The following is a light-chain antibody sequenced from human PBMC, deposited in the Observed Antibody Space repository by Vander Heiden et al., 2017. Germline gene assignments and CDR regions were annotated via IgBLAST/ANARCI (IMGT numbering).Light chain of an antibody. Sequence: DIQMTQSPSSLSASVGDRVTITCRASQTITIHLNWYQQKPGKAPNLLIYGASNLQGGVPSRFSDSGSGSVFTLTISRLQPEDSATYYCQQRDMTPRTFGQGTKVEIK. CDR1: QTITIH. V-gene: IGKV1-39*01. J-gene: IGKJ1*01. CDR2: GAS. CDR3: QQRDMTPRT.